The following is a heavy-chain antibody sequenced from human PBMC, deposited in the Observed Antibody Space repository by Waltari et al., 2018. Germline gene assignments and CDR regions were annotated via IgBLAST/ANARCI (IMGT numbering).Heavy chain of an antibody. J-gene: IGHJ4*01. Sequence: EVQMVESGGGSMKPGDSLRLSCVASGFRFTPAWLTWVRQAPGKGRECVGRITSKSDGATTDYAAPVKGRFSISREDSQNMVFLQMNSLRTEDTAVYFCTTLDAPWGGWGHGTLVTVSS. CDR1: GFRFTPAW. V-gene: IGHV3-15*01. CDR3: TTLDAPWGG. D-gene: IGHD7-27*01. CDR2: ITSKSDGATT.